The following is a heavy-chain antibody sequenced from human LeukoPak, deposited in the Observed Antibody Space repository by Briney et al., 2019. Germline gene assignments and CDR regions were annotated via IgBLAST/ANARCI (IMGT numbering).Heavy chain of an antibody. CDR3: ARTLKRYCSSTSCYAYYYYYMDV. CDR2: IYWNNNE. J-gene: IGHJ6*03. Sequence: SGPTLVNPTQTLTLTCTFSGFSLSASAVGVGWIRQPPGKALEWLALIYWNNNERYSPSLKTRLTISKDTSKNQVVLTMTNMDPVDTATYYCARTLKRYCSSTSCYAYYYYYMDVWGKGTTVTISS. V-gene: IGHV2-5*01. D-gene: IGHD2-2*01. CDR1: GFSLSASAVG.